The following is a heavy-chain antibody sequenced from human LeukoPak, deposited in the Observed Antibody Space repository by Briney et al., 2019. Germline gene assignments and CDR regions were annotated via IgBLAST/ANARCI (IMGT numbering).Heavy chain of an antibody. V-gene: IGHV3-23*01. J-gene: IGHJ6*02. CDR1: GFTFSSYA. D-gene: IGHD6-13*01. CDR2: ISGSGAYT. CDR3: ATSSSWYPRESDYGMDV. Sequence: QPGGSLRLSCSASGFTFSSYAMSWVRQAPGKGLEWVSTISGSGAYTYYADSVKGRFTISRDNSKNTLYLQMNSLRAEDTAVYYCATSSSWYPRESDYGMDVWGQGTTVTVSS.